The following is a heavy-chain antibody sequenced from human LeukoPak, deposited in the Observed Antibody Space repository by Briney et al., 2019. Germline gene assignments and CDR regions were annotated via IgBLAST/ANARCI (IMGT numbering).Heavy chain of an antibody. J-gene: IGHJ3*01. V-gene: IGHV1-2*02. CDR3: ARYRYSGSSRSPFNL. CDR1: GFPFTAYY. D-gene: IGHD1-26*01. Sequence: ASVKVSCKTSGFPFTAYYIHWFRQAPGQGLEWMGLINPRSGGADYAQKFRDRFTMTRDTSITTAYMEASRLRSDDTAIYYCARYRYSGSSRSPFNLWGQGTLVTVSS. CDR2: INPRSGGA.